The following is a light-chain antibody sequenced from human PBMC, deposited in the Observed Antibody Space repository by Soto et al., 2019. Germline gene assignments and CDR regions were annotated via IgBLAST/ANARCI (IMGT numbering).Light chain of an antibody. V-gene: IGLV1-47*01. CDR2: RNN. CDR1: TSNLGSHF. J-gene: IGLJ1*01. CDR3: AAWDDSLSGYV. Sequence: QPVLTQPPSASGTPGQRVTISCSGSTSNLGSHFVYWYQQLPGTAPKLLIYRNNQRPSGVPDRFSGSKSGTSASLAISGLRSEDEADYYCAAWDDSLSGYVFGTGTKLTVL.